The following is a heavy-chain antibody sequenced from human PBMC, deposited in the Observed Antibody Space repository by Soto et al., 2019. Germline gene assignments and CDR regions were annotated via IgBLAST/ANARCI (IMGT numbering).Heavy chain of an antibody. V-gene: IGHV3-21*01. Sequence: VQLVESGGGLVKPGGSLRLSCVASGFTFSSYSMNWVRQAPGKGLEWVSSISSGSSYIYYTDSVKGRFTISRDNAANSLYLQMNSLRAEDTAVYYCARDRGGIAAAGPDYWGQGTLVTVS. CDR1: GFTFSSYS. CDR2: ISSGSSYI. CDR3: ARDRGGIAAAGPDY. J-gene: IGHJ4*02. D-gene: IGHD6-13*01.